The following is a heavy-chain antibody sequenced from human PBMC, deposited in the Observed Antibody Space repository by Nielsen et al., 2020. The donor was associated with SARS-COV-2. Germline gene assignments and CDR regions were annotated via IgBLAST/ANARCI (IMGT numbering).Heavy chain of an antibody. D-gene: IGHD6-13*01. CDR1: GGSLSGYF. CDR3: ARRRWDVAAAGTLDYYYYYMDV. CDR2: IYCSGST. Sequence: SETLSLTCTVSGGSLSGYFWSWIRQPPGKGLEWIGYIYCSGSTNYNPSLKSRVTISVDTSKNQFSLKLSSVTAADTAVYYCARRRWDVAAAGTLDYYYYYMDVWGKGTTVTVSS. J-gene: IGHJ6*03. V-gene: IGHV4-59*01.